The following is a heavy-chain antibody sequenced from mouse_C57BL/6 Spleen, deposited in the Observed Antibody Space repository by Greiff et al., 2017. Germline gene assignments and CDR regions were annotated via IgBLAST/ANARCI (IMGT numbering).Heavy chain of an antibody. Sequence: EVKLLESGGGLVKPGGSLKLSCAASGFTFSSYTMSWVRQTPEKRLEWVATISGGGGNTYYPDSVKGRFTISRDNAKNTLYLQMSSLRSEDTALYYCARPYYGSSPWSVWGTGTTVTVSS. CDR3: ARPYYGSSPWSV. V-gene: IGHV5-9*01. CDR1: GFTFSSYT. CDR2: ISGGGGNT. D-gene: IGHD1-1*01. J-gene: IGHJ1*03.